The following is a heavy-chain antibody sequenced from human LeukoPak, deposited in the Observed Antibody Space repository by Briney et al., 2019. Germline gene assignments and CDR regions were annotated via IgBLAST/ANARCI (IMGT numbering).Heavy chain of an antibody. J-gene: IGHJ6*03. CDR1: GGTFSSYA. CDR2: IIPIFGTA. V-gene: IGHV1-69*05. Sequence: SVKVSCKASGGTFSSYAISWVRQAPGQGLEWMGGIIPIFGTANYAQKFQGRVTITTDESTSTAYMELSSLRSEDTAVYYCARVGLGRCSGTNCFQKDYYYYHYMDVWGKGTTVTVSS. CDR3: ARVGLGRCSGTNCFQKDYYYYHYMDV. D-gene: IGHD2-2*01.